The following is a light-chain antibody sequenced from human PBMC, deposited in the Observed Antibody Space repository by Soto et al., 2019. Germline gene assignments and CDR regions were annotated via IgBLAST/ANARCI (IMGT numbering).Light chain of an antibody. CDR1: QSVSSY. CDR3: QQRSNWPWT. V-gene: IGKV3-11*01. CDR2: DAS. Sequence: EIVFTQSPGTLSLSPGERATLSCRASQSVSSYLAWYQQKPGQAPRLLIYDASNRATGIPARFSGSGSGTDSTLTISSLEPEDFAVYYCQQRSNWPWTFGQGTKVDIK. J-gene: IGKJ1*01.